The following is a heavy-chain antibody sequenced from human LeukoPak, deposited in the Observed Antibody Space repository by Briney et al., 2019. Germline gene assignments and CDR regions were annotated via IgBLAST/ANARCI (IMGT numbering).Heavy chain of an antibody. D-gene: IGHD2-21*01. V-gene: IGHV3-23*01. Sequence: GGSLRLSCAASGFTFSSYAMSWVRQAPGKGLEWVSAISGSGGSTYYADSVKGRFTISRDNSKNTLYLQMNSLRTEDTAVYYCGRIVINANNGMDVWGQGTTVTVSS. CDR3: GRIVINANNGMDV. J-gene: IGHJ6*02. CDR1: GFTFSSYA. CDR2: ISGSGGST.